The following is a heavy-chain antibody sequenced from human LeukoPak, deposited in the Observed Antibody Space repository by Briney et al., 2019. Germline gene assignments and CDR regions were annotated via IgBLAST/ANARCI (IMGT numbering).Heavy chain of an antibody. Sequence: SETLSLTCTVSGGSISSSSCYWGWIRQPPGKGLEWIGSIYYSGSTYYNPSLKSRVTISVDTSKNQFSLKLSSVTAADTAVYYCARRSVDTAMDYFDYWGQGTLVTVSS. CDR1: GGSISSSSCY. V-gene: IGHV4-39*01. D-gene: IGHD5-18*01. CDR2: IYYSGST. CDR3: ARRSVDTAMDYFDY. J-gene: IGHJ4*02.